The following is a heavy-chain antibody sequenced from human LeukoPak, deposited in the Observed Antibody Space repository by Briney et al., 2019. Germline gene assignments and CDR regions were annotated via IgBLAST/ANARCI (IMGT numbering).Heavy chain of an antibody. D-gene: IGHD5-24*01. J-gene: IGHJ4*02. CDR3: ARDMATSLSIDY. V-gene: IGHV3-21*01. CDR1: GFTFSSYS. Sequence: GGSLRLSCAASGFTFSSYSMNWVRQAPGKGLEWVSSISSSSSYIYYADSVKGRFTISRDNAKNSLYLQMNSLRAEDTAVYYCARDMATSLSIDYWGQGTLVTVSS. CDR2: ISSSSSYI.